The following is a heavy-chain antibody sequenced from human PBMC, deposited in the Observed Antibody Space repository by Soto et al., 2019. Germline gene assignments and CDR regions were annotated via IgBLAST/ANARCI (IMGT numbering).Heavy chain of an antibody. D-gene: IGHD3-22*01. J-gene: IGHJ5*02. CDR2: IYYSGST. V-gene: IGHV4-39*01. CDR3: ASQENYYDSSGLNWFDP. CDR1: GGSISSSSYY. Sequence: SETLSLTCTVSGGSISSSSYYWGWIRQPPGKGLEWIGSIYYSGSTYYNPSLKSRVTISVDTSKNQFSLKLSSVTAADTAVYYCASQENYYDSSGLNWFDPWGQGTLVTVSS.